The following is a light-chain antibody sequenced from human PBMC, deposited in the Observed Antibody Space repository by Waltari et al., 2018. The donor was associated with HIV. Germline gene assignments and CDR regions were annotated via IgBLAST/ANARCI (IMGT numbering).Light chain of an antibody. CDR1: QSVSSN. Sequence: ELVLTHSPVTLSVSPGVIATLSCRASQSVSSNLAWYQQKPGQAPRLLIYGASTRATGIPARFSGSGSGTEFTLTISSLQSEDFAVYYCQQYNNWPRTFGQGTKLEIK. CDR3: QQYNNWPRT. V-gene: IGKV3-15*01. J-gene: IGKJ2*01. CDR2: GAS.